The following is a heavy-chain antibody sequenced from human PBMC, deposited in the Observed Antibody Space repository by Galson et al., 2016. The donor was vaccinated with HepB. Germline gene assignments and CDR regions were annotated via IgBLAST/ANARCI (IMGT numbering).Heavy chain of an antibody. J-gene: IGHJ6*02. CDR2: INPNSDNT. V-gene: IGHV1-8*01. Sequence: SCKASGYTFTSYEINWVRQATGQGLEWMGWINPNSDNTGYAQRFQGRVTMTRDTSATTAYMELSSLRSEDTAVYYCARGYTTAWKGMDVWGQGTTVTVSS. CDR1: GYTFTSYE. CDR3: ARGYTTAWKGMDV. D-gene: IGHD1-1*01.